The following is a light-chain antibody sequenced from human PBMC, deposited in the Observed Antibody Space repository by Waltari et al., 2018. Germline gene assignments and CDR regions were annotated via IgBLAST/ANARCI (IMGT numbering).Light chain of an antibody. Sequence: SFDLTQPPSVSVSPGQTARISCSGNNLGNVYSSWYQQKPGQSPGVVIYKDTERPSGIPDRFSGSSSGNTATLTISGTQDIDEADYYCQAWDTSDYVVFGGGTKLTVL. V-gene: IGLV3-1*01. CDR2: KDT. J-gene: IGLJ2*01. CDR1: NLGNVY. CDR3: QAWDTSDYVV.